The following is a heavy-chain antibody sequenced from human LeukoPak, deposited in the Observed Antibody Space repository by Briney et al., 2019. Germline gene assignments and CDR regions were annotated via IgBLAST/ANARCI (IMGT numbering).Heavy chain of an antibody. D-gene: IGHD3-10*01. CDR1: GGSISSYY. CDR2: IYYSGST. V-gene: IGHV4-59*01. CDR3: ARGVLLWFGELYAFDI. Sequence: SETLSLTCTVSGGSISSYYWSWIRQPPGKGLEWIGYIYYSGSTNYNPSLKGRVTISVDTSKNQFSLKLSSVTAADTAVYYCARGVLLWFGELYAFDIWGQGTMVTVSS. J-gene: IGHJ3*02.